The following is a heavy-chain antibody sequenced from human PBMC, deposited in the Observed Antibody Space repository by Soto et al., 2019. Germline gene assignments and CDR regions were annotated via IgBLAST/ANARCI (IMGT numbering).Heavy chain of an antibody. CDR3: SNRGGSPYYFDY. CDR1: GITFRSLG. D-gene: IGHD3-16*01. V-gene: IGHV3-23*01. CDR2: ITESGGST. J-gene: IGHJ4*02. Sequence: AGGSLRLSCAASGITFRSLGMTWVRQAPGKGLQWVSGITESGGSTYYADSVKGRFTISRDNSKNTLYLQMNSLRAEDTAVYYWSNRGGSPYYFDYWGQGTLVTVSS.